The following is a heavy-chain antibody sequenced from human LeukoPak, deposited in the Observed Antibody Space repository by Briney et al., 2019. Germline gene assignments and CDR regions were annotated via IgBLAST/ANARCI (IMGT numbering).Heavy chain of an antibody. D-gene: IGHD6-19*01. V-gene: IGHV1-69*06. Sequence: ASVKVSCKASGGTFSSYAISWVRQAPGQGLEWMGGIIPIFGTANYAQKFQGRVTITADKSTSTAYMEVSSLRSEDTAVYYCARDGYSSGQTRAFDIWGQGTMVTVSS. CDR1: GGTFSSYA. CDR3: ARDGYSSGQTRAFDI. J-gene: IGHJ3*02. CDR2: IIPIFGTA.